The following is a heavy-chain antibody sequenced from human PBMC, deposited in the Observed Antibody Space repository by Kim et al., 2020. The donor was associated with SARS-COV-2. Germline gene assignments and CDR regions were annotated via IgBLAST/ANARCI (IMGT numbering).Heavy chain of an antibody. CDR2: ISYDGSNK. CDR3: AKNLVTFSSSFHYYYGMDV. CDR1: GFTFSRYG. Sequence: GGSLRLSCAASGFTFSRYGMHWVRQAPGKGLEWVAVISYDGSNKYYADSVKGRFTISRDNSKNTLYLQMNSLRAEDTAVYYCAKNLVTFSSSFHYYYGMDVWGQGTTDTVSS. V-gene: IGHV3-30*18. D-gene: IGHD6-6*01. J-gene: IGHJ6*02.